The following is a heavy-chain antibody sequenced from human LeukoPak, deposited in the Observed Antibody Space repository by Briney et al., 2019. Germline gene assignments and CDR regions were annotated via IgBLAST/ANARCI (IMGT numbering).Heavy chain of an antibody. D-gene: IGHD2/OR15-2a*01. J-gene: IGHJ2*01. CDR2: INWIGGST. CDR1: GFTFGDYG. CDR3: AKNWGSFSWYFDL. Sequence: GGSLSLSCAASGFTFGDYGMNWVRQVPGKGLEWVSGINWIGGSTGYGYSVRGRFTISRDNAKNSLYLQMNSLRAEDTALYYCAKNWGSFSWYFDLWGRGTLVTVSS. V-gene: IGHV3-20*04.